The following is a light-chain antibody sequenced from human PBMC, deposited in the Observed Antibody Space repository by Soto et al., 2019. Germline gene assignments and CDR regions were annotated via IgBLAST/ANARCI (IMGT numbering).Light chain of an antibody. Sequence: EILLTQSPATLSLSPGERATLSCRASQSVSSYLAWYQQKPGQAPRPLIYDASNRATGIPARFRGSGSGTDFTLTISSLEPEDFAVYYCQQRSNWPITFGQGTRLEIK. CDR2: DAS. CDR3: QQRSNWPIT. CDR1: QSVSSY. V-gene: IGKV3-11*01. J-gene: IGKJ5*01.